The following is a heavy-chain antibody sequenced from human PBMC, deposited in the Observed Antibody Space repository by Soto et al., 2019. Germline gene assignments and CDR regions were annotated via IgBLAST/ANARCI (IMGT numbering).Heavy chain of an antibody. CDR1: GYTFTGYY. V-gene: IGHV1-2*02. Sequence: ASVKVSCKASGYTFTGYYMHWVRQAPGQGLEWMGWINPNSGGTNYAQKFQGRVTMTRDTSISTAYMELSGLRSDDTAVYYCATEHSSAPSYYYYGMDVWGQGTTVTVYS. D-gene: IGHD1-26*01. CDR2: INPNSGGT. CDR3: ATEHSSAPSYYYYGMDV. J-gene: IGHJ6*02.